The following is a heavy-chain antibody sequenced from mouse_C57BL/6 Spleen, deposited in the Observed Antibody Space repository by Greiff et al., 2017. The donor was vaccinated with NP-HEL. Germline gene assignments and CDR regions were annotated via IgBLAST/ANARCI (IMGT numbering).Heavy chain of an antibody. V-gene: IGHV5-17*01. Sequence: EVKVVESGGGLVKPGGSLKLSCAASGFTFSDYGMHWVRQAPEKGLEWVAYISSGSSTIYYADTVKGRFTISRDNAKNTLFLQMTSLRSEDTAMYYCARSTTVVAPSYAMDYWGQGTSVTVSS. CDR3: ARSTTVVAPSYAMDY. CDR2: ISSGSSTI. D-gene: IGHD1-1*01. J-gene: IGHJ4*01. CDR1: GFTFSDYG.